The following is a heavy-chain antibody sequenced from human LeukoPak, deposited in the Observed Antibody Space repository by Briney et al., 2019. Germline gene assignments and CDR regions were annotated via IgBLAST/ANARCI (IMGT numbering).Heavy chain of an antibody. D-gene: IGHD2-21*01. J-gene: IGHJ3*01. V-gene: IGHV3-53*01. Sequence: GGSLRLSCAASGFIVSSNYMSWVRQAPGKGLEWVSVIYSGGNTFYADSVKGRFTISRDNSKNTLYLQMNSLRAEDTAVYYCARDLGRGDAFVWGQGTMVTVSS. CDR3: ARDLGRGDAFV. CDR1: GFIVSSNY. CDR2: IYSGGNT.